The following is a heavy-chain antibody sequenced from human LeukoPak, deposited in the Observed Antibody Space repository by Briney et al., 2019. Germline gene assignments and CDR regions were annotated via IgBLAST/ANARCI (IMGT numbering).Heavy chain of an antibody. CDR2: INWNGGST. Sequence: GGSLRLSCAASGFTFDDYGMSWVRQAPGKGLEWVSGINWNGGSTGYADSVKGRFTISRGNAKNSLYLQMNSLRAEDTALYHCARKIYSSSEFDYWGRGTLVTVSS. CDR3: ARKIYSSSEFDY. D-gene: IGHD6-6*01. CDR1: GFTFDDYG. V-gene: IGHV3-20*01. J-gene: IGHJ4*02.